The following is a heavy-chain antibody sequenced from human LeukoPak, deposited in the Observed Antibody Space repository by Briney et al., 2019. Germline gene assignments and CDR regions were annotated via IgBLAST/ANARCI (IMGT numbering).Heavy chain of an antibody. CDR3: ARMAGDGYNSVWFDP. CDR2: INHSGST. J-gene: IGHJ5*02. V-gene: IGHV4-34*01. Sequence: PSETLSLTCAVYGGSFSGYYWSWIRQPPGKGLEGIGEINHSGSTNYNPSLKSRVTISVDTSKNQFPLKLSSVTAADTAVYYCARMAGDGYNSVWFDPWGQGTLVTVSS. D-gene: IGHD5-24*01. CDR1: GGSFSGYY.